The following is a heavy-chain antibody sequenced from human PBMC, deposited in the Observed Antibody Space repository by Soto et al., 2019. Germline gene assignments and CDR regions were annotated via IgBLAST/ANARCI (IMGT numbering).Heavy chain of an antibody. CDR2: IYTSGST. J-gene: IGHJ6*02. CDR1: GGSISSYY. V-gene: IGHV4-4*07. Sequence: SETLSLTCTVSGGSISSYYWSWIRQPAGKGLEWIGRIYTSGSTNYNPSLKSRVTMSVDTSKNQFSLKLSSVTAADTAVYYCASHIAARPYYYYGMDVWGQGTTVTVSS. D-gene: IGHD6-6*01. CDR3: ASHIAARPYYYYGMDV.